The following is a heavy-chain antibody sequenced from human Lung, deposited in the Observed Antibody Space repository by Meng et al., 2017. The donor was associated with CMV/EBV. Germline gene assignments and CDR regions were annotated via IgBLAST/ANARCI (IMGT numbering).Heavy chain of an antibody. CDR2: IKQDGSEK. J-gene: IGHJ4*02. V-gene: IGHV3-7*01. Sequence: GESXKISCAASGFTFSSYWMSWVRQAPGKGLEWVANIKQDGSEKYYVDSVKGRFTISRDNAKNSLYLQMNSLRAEDTAVYYCARGDSGSYYFDYWGQGTLVTVSS. CDR3: ARGDSGSYYFDY. CDR1: GFTFSSYW. D-gene: IGHD1-26*01.